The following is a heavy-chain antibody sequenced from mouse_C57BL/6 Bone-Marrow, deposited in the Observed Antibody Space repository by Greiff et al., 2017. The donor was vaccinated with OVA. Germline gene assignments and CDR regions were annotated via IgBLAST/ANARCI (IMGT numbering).Heavy chain of an antibody. Sequence: EVKLVESGGGLVQPGESLKLSCESNEYEFPSHDMSWVRKTPEKRLELVAAINSDGGSTYYPDTMARRFIISRDNTKKTLYLQMSSLRSEDTALYYCARPPAYYTGYYAMDYWGQGTSVTVSS. V-gene: IGHV5-2*03. CDR1: EYEFPSHD. D-gene: IGHD2-12*01. J-gene: IGHJ4*01. CDR3: ARPPAYYTGYYAMDY. CDR2: INSDGGST.